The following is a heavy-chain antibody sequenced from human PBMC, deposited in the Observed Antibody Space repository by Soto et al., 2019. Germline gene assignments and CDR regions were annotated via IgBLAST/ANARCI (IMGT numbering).Heavy chain of an antibody. J-gene: IGHJ6*02. Sequence: QVQLVQSGAEVKKPGSSVKVSCKASGGTFSSYTISWVRQAPGQGLEWMGRIIPILGIANYAQKFQGRVAITADKSTSTAYMELSSLRSEDTAVYYCATRGCGEALDNYYYGMDVWGQGTTVTVSS. D-gene: IGHD3-10*01. CDR2: IIPILGIA. CDR3: ATRGCGEALDNYYYGMDV. CDR1: GGTFSSYT. V-gene: IGHV1-69*02.